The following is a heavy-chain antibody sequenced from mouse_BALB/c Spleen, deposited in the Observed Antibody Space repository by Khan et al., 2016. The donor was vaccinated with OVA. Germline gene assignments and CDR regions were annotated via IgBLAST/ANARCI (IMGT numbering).Heavy chain of an antibody. CDR3: TRGGGNRFAY. Sequence: QVQLQQSGAELVRPGVSVKISCKGSGYTFTDFTMHWVKQSHAKSLEWIGVISTYYGDVTYNQKFKGKATMTVDKSSSTAYMELARLTSEDSAIYDCTRGGGNRFAYWGQGTLVTVSA. V-gene: IGHV1S137*01. CDR2: ISTYYGDV. CDR1: GYTFTDFT. J-gene: IGHJ3*01.